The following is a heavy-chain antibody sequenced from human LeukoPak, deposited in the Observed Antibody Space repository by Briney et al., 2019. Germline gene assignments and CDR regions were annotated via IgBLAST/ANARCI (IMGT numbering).Heavy chain of an antibody. CDR1: GGSISSGGYY. Sequence: PSETLSLTCTVSGGSISSGGYYWSWIRQPPGKGLEWIGYIYHSGSTYYNPSLKSRVTISVDRSKNQFSLKLSSVTAADTAVYYCARFGPAAPTGSQLRDYDAFDIWGQGTMVTVSS. CDR2: IYHSGST. CDR3: ARFGPAAPTGSQLRDYDAFDI. D-gene: IGHD2-2*01. J-gene: IGHJ3*02. V-gene: IGHV4-30-2*01.